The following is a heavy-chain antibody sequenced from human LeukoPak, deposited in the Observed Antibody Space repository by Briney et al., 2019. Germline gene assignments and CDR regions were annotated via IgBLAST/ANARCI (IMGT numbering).Heavy chain of an antibody. V-gene: IGHV4-59*01. CDR1: GGSFSGYY. J-gene: IGHJ4*02. CDR3: ARGSSSWYDGY. Sequence: SETLSLTCAVYGGSFSGYYWSWIRQPPGKGLEWIGYIYYSGSTNYNPSLKSRVTISVDTSKNQFSLKLSSVTAADTAVYYCARGSSSWYDGYWGQGTLVTVSS. CDR2: IYYSGST. D-gene: IGHD6-13*01.